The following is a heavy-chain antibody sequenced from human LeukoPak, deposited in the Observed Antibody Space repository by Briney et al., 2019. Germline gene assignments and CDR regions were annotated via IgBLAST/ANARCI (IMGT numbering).Heavy chain of an antibody. CDR1: GFTFRSYA. CDR2: ISGSGGST. J-gene: IGHJ4*02. V-gene: IGHV3-23*01. CDR3: AKDLYYDSSGYYYGLNTFDY. D-gene: IGHD3-22*01. Sequence: GGSLRLSCAASGFTFRSYAMSWVRQAPGKGLEWVSAISGSGGSTYYADSVKGRFTISRDNSKNTLYLQMNSLRAEDTAVYYCAKDLYYDSSGYYYGLNTFDYWGQGTLVTVSS.